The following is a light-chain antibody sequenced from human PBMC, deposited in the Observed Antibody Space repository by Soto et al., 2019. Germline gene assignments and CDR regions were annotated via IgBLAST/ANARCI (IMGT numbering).Light chain of an antibody. V-gene: IGLV1-44*01. CDR3: AAWDDSLSVWV. CDR1: SSNIGSRT. CDR2: SNN. Sequence: QSVLTQAPSASGTPGQRVTISCSGSSSNIGSRTVHWYQQLPGTAPKLLIYSNNQRPSGVPDRFSASKSGTSASLAIGGLQSEDEADYYCAAWDDSLSVWVFGGGTKLTVL. J-gene: IGLJ3*02.